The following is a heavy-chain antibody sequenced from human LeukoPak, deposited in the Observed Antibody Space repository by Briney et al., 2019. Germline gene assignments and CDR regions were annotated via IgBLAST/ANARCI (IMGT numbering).Heavy chain of an antibody. Sequence: GRSLRLSWAAAGFTFSNYAMHWGRQAPGKGLEWVAVISYDGSNKYYADSVKGRFTISRDNSKNTLYLQMNSLRAEDTAVYYCAREGDYSTMPDDYWGQGTLVTVSS. CDR3: AREGDYSTMPDDY. CDR1: GFTFSNYA. CDR2: ISYDGSNK. V-gene: IGHV3-30*04. D-gene: IGHD4-17*01. J-gene: IGHJ4*02.